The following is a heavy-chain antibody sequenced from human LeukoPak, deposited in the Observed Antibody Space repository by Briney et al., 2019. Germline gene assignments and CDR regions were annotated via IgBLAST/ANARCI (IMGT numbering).Heavy chain of an antibody. J-gene: IGHJ4*02. V-gene: IGHV3-23*01. CDR1: GFTFIRYA. D-gene: IGHD5-12*01. CDR3: ARATGYGIVAMIFDY. CDR2: ISGSGGST. Sequence: GGSLRLSCAASGFTFIRYAMSWVRQAPGKGLEWVSAISGSGGSTYYADSVKGRFTISIDNSKNTLYLQMNSLRAEDTAVYYCARATGYGIVAMIFDYWGQGTLVTVSS.